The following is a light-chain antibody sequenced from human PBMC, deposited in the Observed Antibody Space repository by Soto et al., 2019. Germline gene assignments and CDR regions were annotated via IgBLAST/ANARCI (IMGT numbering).Light chain of an antibody. V-gene: IGKV1-39*01. Sequence: DIQMTQSPSSLSASVGDRVTITCRASQSISSYLNWYQQKPGKAPKLLIYAASSLQSGVPSRFSCSGSGTDFTLTISSREPEDFAAYYCQQSYSTHITFGPGTKVDIK. CDR2: AAS. CDR1: QSISSY. CDR3: QQSYSTHIT. J-gene: IGKJ3*01.